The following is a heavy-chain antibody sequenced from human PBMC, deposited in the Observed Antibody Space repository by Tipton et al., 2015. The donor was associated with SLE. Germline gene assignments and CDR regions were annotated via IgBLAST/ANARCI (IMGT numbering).Heavy chain of an antibody. CDR2: IYSGGST. Sequence: TLSLTCTVSGGSISSYYWSWIRQLPGKGLEWIGYIYSGGSTKYNPYFESRVTMSIDTSKNQFSLKVTSVTAADAAVYFCVRDPGSSYINWFDPWGQGTRVTVSS. CDR3: VRDPGSSYINWFDP. V-gene: IGHV4-4*08. CDR1: GGSISSYY. J-gene: IGHJ5*02. D-gene: IGHD2-15*01.